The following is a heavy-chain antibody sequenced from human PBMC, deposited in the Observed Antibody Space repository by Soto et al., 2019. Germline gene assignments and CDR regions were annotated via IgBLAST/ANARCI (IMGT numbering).Heavy chain of an antibody. J-gene: IGHJ6*02. D-gene: IGHD6-6*01. V-gene: IGHV4-30-4*01. CDR1: GGSISSGDYY. CDR3: ASSQLDPRSYYYYGMDV. CDR2: IYYSGST. Sequence: SETLSLTCTVSGGSISSGDYYWSWIRQPPGKGLEWIGYIYYSGSTYYNPSLKSRVTISVETSKNQFSLKLSSVTAADTAVYYCASSQLDPRSYYYYGMDVWGQGTTVTVSS.